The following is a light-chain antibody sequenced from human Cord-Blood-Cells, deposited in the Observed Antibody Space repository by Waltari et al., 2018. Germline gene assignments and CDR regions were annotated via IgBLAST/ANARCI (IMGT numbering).Light chain of an antibody. Sequence: QSALTQPASVSGSPGQSITLSCTGTSSDVGSYNLVSWYQQHPGKAPKLMIYEGSKRPSVVSNRFSGSKSGNTASLTISGLQAEDEADYYCCSYAGSSTLVFGGGTKLTVL. CDR3: CSYAGSSTLV. J-gene: IGLJ2*01. V-gene: IGLV2-23*01. CDR1: SSDVGSYNL. CDR2: EGS.